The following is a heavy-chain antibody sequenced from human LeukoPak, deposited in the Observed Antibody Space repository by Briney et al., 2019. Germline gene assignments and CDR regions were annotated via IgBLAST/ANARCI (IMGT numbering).Heavy chain of an antibody. Sequence: PGGSLRLSCAASGFTFSSYAMSWVRQAPGKGLEWVSAISGSGGSTYCADSVKGRFTISRDNSKNTLYLQMNSLRAEDTAVYYCAKDLELIAVAGTEYYFDYWGQGTLVTVSS. D-gene: IGHD6-19*01. V-gene: IGHV3-23*01. CDR1: GFTFSSYA. CDR2: ISGSGGST. J-gene: IGHJ4*02. CDR3: AKDLELIAVAGTEYYFDY.